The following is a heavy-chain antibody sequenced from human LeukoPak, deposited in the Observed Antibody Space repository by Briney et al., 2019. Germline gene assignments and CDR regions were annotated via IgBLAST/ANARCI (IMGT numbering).Heavy chain of an antibody. CDR2: INAGNGNT. V-gene: IGHV1-3*01. CDR3: ARGSYYDSSGYPRSNYFDY. J-gene: IGHJ4*02. Sequence: GASVKVSCKASGYTFTSYAMHWVRQAPGQRLEWMGWINAGNGNTKYSQKFQGRVTITRDTSASTAYMELSSPRSEDTAVCYCARGSYYDSSGYPRSNYFDYWGQGTLVTVSS. D-gene: IGHD3-22*01. CDR1: GYTFTSYA.